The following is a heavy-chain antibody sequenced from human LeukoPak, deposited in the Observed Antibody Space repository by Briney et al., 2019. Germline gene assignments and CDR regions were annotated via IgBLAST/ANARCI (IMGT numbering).Heavy chain of an antibody. Sequence: PSETLSLTCTVSGDSVSSSHYYWGWIRQPPGKGLEWIGSIYYSGSTYYNPSLKSRVTISVDTSKNQFSLKLSSVTAADSAVYYCARSRIEMATISPADYWGQGTLVTVSS. CDR2: IYYSGST. D-gene: IGHD5-24*01. CDR3: ARSRIEMATISPADY. V-gene: IGHV4-39*07. CDR1: GDSVSSSHYY. J-gene: IGHJ4*02.